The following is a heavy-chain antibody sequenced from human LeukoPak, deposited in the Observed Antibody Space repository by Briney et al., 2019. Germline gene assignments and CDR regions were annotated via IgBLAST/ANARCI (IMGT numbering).Heavy chain of an antibody. J-gene: IGHJ5*02. CDR1: GYTFTSYY. CDR3: ARRGVADVFDP. D-gene: IGHD6-19*01. Sequence: ASVKVSCKASGYTFTSYYMHWVRQAPGQGLEWMGWISAYNGNTNYAQKLQGRVTMTTDTSTSTAYMELRSLRSDDTAVYYCARRGVADVFDPWGQGTLVTVSS. V-gene: IGHV1-18*04. CDR2: ISAYNGNT.